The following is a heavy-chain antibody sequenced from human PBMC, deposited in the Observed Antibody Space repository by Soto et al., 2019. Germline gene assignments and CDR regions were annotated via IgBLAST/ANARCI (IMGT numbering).Heavy chain of an antibody. CDR3: ARDLPGAHTAMVLVV. CDR2: IWYDGSNK. Sequence: QVQLVESGGGVVQPGRSLRLSCAASGFTFSSYGMHWVRQAPGKGLEWVAVIWYDGSNKYYADSVKGRFTISRDNSKNTLYLQMNSLRAEDTAVYYCARDLPGAHTAMVLVVWGQGTLVTVCS. V-gene: IGHV3-33*01. CDR1: GFTFSSYG. D-gene: IGHD5-18*01. J-gene: IGHJ4*02.